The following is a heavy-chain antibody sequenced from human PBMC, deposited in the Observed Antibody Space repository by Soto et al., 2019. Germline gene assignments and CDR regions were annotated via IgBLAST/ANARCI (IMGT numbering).Heavy chain of an antibody. CDR1: GFTVISYG. D-gene: IGHD2-2*01. Sequence: GGSLRLSCAASGFTVISYGMHWVRQAPGKGLEWVAVIWYDGSNKYYADSVKGRFTISRDNSKNTLYLQMNSLRAEDTAVYYCAKDRGADIVLVPAHILPPRWGQGTLVTVSS. CDR3: AKDRGADIVLVPAHILPPR. J-gene: IGHJ4*02. V-gene: IGHV3-33*03. CDR2: IWYDGSNK.